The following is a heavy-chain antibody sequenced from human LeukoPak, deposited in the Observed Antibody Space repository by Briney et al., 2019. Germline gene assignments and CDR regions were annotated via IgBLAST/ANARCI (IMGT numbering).Heavy chain of an antibody. CDR2: ISYDGSNK. CDR3: ARAGKGWIQLWFFDY. D-gene: IGHD5-18*01. CDR1: GFTFSSYV. J-gene: IGHJ4*02. Sequence: GGSLRLSCAASGFTFSSYVMHWVRQAPGKGLEWVAVISYDGSNKYYADSVKGRFTISRDNSKNTLYLQMNSLRAEDTAVYYCARAGKGWIQLWFFDYWGQGTLVTVSS. V-gene: IGHV3-30-3*01.